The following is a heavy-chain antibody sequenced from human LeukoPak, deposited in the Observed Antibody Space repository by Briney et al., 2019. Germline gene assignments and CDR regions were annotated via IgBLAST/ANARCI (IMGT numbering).Heavy chain of an antibody. CDR1: GFTFSSYW. CDR3: ATITMIPGSF. J-gene: IGHJ4*02. D-gene: IGHD3-22*01. V-gene: IGHV3-74*01. Sequence: GGSLRLSCAASGFTFSSYWMHWVRQAPGKGLVWVSRINSDGNITSYADSVQGRFTISRDNAKNTLHLQMNSLRAEDTAVYYCATITMIPGSFWGQGTLVTVSS. CDR2: INSDGNIT.